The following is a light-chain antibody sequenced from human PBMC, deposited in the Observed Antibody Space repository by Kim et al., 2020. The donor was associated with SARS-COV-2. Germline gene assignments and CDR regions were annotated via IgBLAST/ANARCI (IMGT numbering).Light chain of an antibody. CDR2: RNN. J-gene: IGLJ2*01. Sequence: QRVTISCSRSSSNIGSNYVSWYQQLPGTAPKLLIYRNNQRPSGVPDRFSGSKSGTSASLAISGLRSEDEADYYCAAWDDSLSGDVVFGGGTQLTVL. CDR1: SSNIGSNY. CDR3: AAWDDSLSGDVV. V-gene: IGLV1-47*01.